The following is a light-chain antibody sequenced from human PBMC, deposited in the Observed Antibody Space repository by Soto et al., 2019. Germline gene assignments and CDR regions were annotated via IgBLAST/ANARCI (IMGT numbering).Light chain of an antibody. J-gene: IGKJ2*01. Sequence: IHMTQSPSSLSASVGDRVTITCRASQRITTYLNWYQQKPGKAPKLLISTAATLQGGVPSRFSGSGSGTDFTLTITTLQPEDCATYFCQQSDSTPYTFGQGTKLEIK. CDR3: QQSDSTPYT. V-gene: IGKV1-39*01. CDR1: QRITTY. CDR2: TAA.